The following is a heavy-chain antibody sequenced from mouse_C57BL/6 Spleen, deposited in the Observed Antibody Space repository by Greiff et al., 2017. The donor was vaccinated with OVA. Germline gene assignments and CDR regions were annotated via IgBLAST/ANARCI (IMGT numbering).Heavy chain of an antibody. CDR3: ARSYYGSFSPWFAY. D-gene: IGHD1-1*01. CDR2: INPGSGGT. V-gene: IGHV1-54*01. Sequence: QVQLQQSGAELVRPGTSVKVSCKASGYAFTNYLIEWVKQRPGQGLEWIGVINPGSGGTNYNEKFKGKATLTADKSSSTAYMQLSSLTSEDSAVYFCARSYYGSFSPWFAYWGQGTLVTVSA. CDR1: GYAFTNYL. J-gene: IGHJ3*01.